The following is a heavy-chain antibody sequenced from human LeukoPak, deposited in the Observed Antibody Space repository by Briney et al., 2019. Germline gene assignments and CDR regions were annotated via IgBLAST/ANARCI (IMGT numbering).Heavy chain of an antibody. CDR3: AIITMVRGVIPY. D-gene: IGHD3-10*01. CDR1: GFTFSSYG. CDR2: IRYDGSNK. V-gene: IGHV3-30*02. Sequence: PGGSLRLSCAASGFTFSSYGMHWVRQAPGKGLEWVAFIRYDGSNKYYADSVKGRFTISRDNSKNTLYLQMNSLRAEDTAVYYCAIITMVRGVIPYWGQGTLVTVSS. J-gene: IGHJ4*02.